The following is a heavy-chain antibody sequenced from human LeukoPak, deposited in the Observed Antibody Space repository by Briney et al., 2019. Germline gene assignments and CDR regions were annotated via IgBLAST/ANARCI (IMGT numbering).Heavy chain of an antibody. V-gene: IGHV1-69*05. D-gene: IGHD6-19*01. CDR1: GGTFSSYA. Sequence: SVKVSCKASGGTFSSYAISWVRQAPGQGLEWMGRIIPIFGTANYAQKFQGRVTITTDESTSTAYMGLSSLRSEDTAVYYCARRRESSGLIFDYWGQGTLVTVSS. CDR3: ARRRESSGLIFDY. CDR2: IIPIFGTA. J-gene: IGHJ4*02.